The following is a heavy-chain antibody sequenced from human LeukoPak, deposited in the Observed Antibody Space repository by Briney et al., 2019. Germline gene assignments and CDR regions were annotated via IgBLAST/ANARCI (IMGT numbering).Heavy chain of an antibody. Sequence: SETLSLTCTVSGGSISGFYWSWIRQPPGKRLEWIGYIHYSGSTTCSPSFKSRVTISVDTSKNQFSLRLSSVTAADTALYYCARGYAYGDTGSFDYWGQGALVTVSS. D-gene: IGHD4-17*01. CDR3: ARGYAYGDTGSFDY. J-gene: IGHJ4*02. CDR1: GGSISGFY. V-gene: IGHV4-59*01. CDR2: IHYSGST.